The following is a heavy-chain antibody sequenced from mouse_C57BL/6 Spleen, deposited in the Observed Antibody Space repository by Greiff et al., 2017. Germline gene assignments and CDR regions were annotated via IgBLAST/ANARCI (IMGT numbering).Heavy chain of an antibody. J-gene: IGHJ4*01. CDR2: IYPGSGST. CDR3: ARSYLYYAMDY. V-gene: IGHV1-55*01. CDR1: GYTFTSYW. D-gene: IGHD6-5*01. Sequence: QVQLKQPGAELVKPGASVKMSCKASGYTFTSYWITWVKQRPGQGLEWIGDIYPGSGSTNYNEKFKSKATLTVDTSSSTAYMQLSSLTSEDSAVYYCARSYLYYAMDYWGQVTSVTVSS.